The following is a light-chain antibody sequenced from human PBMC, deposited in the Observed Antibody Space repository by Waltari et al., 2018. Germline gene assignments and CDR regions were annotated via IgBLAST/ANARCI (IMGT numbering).Light chain of an antibody. J-gene: IGKJ4*01. CDR1: QTVTSIS. V-gene: IGKV3-20*01. CDR2: GTS. CDR3: QQYDGEVVT. Sequence: DILFTLSPVTLSLSPGERATPSCRASQTVTSISLSWYQQNLGQAPRLPIYGTSSRATGTPVRFSGSGSGTDFTLTISRLEPEDVAVYYCQQYDGEVVTFGGGTKVEI.